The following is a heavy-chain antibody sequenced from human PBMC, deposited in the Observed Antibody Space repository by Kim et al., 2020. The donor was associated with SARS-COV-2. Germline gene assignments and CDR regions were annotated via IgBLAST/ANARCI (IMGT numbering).Heavy chain of an antibody. V-gene: IGHV3-30*04. J-gene: IGHJ3*02. Sequence: GGSLRLSCAASGFTFSSYAMHWVRQAPGKGLEWVAVISYDGSNKYYADSVKGRFTISRDNSKNTLYLQMNSLRAEDTAVYYCARDLATSNYYGSGSHRDAFDIWGQGTMVTVSS. CDR2: ISYDGSNK. CDR3: ARDLATSNYYGSGSHRDAFDI. D-gene: IGHD3-10*01. CDR1: GFTFSSYA.